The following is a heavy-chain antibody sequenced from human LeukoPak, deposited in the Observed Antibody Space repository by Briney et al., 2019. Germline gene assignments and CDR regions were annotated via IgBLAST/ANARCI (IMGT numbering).Heavy chain of an antibody. CDR2: INHSGST. CDR1: GGSFSGYY. J-gene: IGHJ6*03. V-gene: IGHV4-34*01. D-gene: IGHD3-10*02. CDR3: ARQSTYYVALRYYYYMDV. Sequence: PSETLSLTCAVYGGSFSGYYWSWLRQPPGKGLEWIGEINHSGSTNYNPSLKSRVTISVDTSKNQFSLKLSSVTAADTAVYYCARQSTYYVALRYYYYMDVWGKGTTVTVSS.